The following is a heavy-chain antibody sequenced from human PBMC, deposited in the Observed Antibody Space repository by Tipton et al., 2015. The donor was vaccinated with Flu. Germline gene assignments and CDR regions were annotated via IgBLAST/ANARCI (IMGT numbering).Heavy chain of an antibody. J-gene: IGHJ5*02. D-gene: IGHD6-19*01. CDR1: GFTFSSYE. CDR2: ISSSGSTI. V-gene: IGHV3-48*03. Sequence: SLRISCAASGFTFSSYEMNWVRQAPGKGLEWVSYISSSGSTIYYADSVKGRFTISRDNAKNSLYLQMNSLRAEDTAVYYCARGVAGTTLSWFDPWGQGTLVTVSS. CDR3: ARGVAGTTLSWFDP.